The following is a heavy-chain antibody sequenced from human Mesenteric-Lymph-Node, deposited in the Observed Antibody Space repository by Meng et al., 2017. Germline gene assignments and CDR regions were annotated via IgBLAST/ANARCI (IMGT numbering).Heavy chain of an antibody. CDR3: ARDYRVYGDYQILYYFYGMDI. V-gene: IGHV1-2*02. CDR2: INPNSGGT. Sequence: ASVKVSCKASGYTFTGYYMHWVRQAPGQGLEWMGWINPNSGGTNYAQKFQGRVTMTRDTSISTAYMELNRLRADDTAVYYCARDYRVYGDYQILYYFYGMDIWGQGTTVTVSS. J-gene: IGHJ6*02. D-gene: IGHD4-17*01. CDR1: GYTFTGYY.